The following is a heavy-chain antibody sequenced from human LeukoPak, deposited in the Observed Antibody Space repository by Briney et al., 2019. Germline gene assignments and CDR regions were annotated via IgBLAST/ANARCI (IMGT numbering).Heavy chain of an antibody. CDR2: IYYSGST. J-gene: IGHJ3*02. CDR3: ADGGSYNAFDI. V-gene: IGHV4-39*01. Sequence: SGTLSLTCTVSGGSISSSSYYWGWIRQPPGKGLEWIGSIYYSGSTYYNPSLKSRVTISVDTSRNQFSLKLSSVTAADTAVYYCADGGSYNAFDIWGQGTMVTVSS. D-gene: IGHD1-26*01. CDR1: GGSISSSSYY.